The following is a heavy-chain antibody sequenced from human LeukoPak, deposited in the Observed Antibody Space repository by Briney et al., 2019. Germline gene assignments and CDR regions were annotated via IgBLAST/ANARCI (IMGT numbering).Heavy chain of an antibody. CDR3: ARVSIGWYSFDY. CDR1: GFTFSTYW. D-gene: IGHD6-19*01. J-gene: IGHJ4*02. V-gene: IGHV3-74*01. CDR2: TNPDGTTT. Sequence: PGGSLRLSCAASGFTFSTYWMHWVRQAPGKGLVWVSRTNPDGTTTSYADSVKGRFTISRDNAKDTVYLQMNSLRAEDTAVYYCARVSIGWYSFDYWGQGTLVTVSS.